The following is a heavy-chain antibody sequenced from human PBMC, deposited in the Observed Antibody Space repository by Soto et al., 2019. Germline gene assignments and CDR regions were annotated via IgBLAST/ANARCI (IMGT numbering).Heavy chain of an antibody. CDR1: GFSLTTSGVG. CDR2: IYWDDDK. CDR3: AHRVLRTVFGLVTTTAIYFDF. Sequence: QITLKESGPTVVKPTEPLTLTCTFSGFSLTTSGVGVGWVRQSPGKAPEWLALIYWDDDKRYSTSLNSRLIITKDTSKNQVVLTMANVDPADIATYYCAHRVLRTVFGLVTTTAIYFDFWGPGAPVVVSS. D-gene: IGHD3-3*01. V-gene: IGHV2-5*02. J-gene: IGHJ4*02.